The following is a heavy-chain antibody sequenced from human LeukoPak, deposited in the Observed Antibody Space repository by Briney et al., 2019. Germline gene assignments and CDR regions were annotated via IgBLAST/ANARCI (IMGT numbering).Heavy chain of an antibody. CDR1: GYTFTSYG. J-gene: IGHJ5*02. V-gene: IGHV1-18*01. CDR2: ISAYNGNT. CDR3: ARGSAVQLERRGVDWFDP. D-gene: IGHD1-1*01. Sequence: ASVKVSCKASGYTFTSYGISWVRQAPGQGLEWMGWISAYNGNTNHAQKLQGRVTMTTDTSTSTAYMELRSLRSDDTAVYYCARGSAVQLERRGVDWFDPWGQGTLVTVSS.